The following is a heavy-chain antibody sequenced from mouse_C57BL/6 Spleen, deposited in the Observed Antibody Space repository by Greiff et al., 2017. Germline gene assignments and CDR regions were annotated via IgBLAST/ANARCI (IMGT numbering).Heavy chain of an antibody. D-gene: IGHD1-1*01. CDR3: NGDTTVFQFAY. V-gene: IGHV6-6*01. J-gene: IGHJ3*01. Sequence: EVKLVESGGGLVQPGGSLKLSCAASGFTFSDAWMDWVRQSPEKGLEWVAEIRNKANNHATYYAESVKGRFTISRDDSKSSVYLQMNSLRAEDTVIYYSNGDTTVFQFAYWGKGTLVTVSA. CDR2: IRNKANNHAT. CDR1: GFTFSDAW.